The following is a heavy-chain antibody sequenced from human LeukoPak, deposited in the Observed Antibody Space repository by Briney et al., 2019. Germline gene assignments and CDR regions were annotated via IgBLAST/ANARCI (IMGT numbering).Heavy chain of an antibody. CDR1: GFPRRTRGMC. J-gene: IGHJ6*04. V-gene: IGHV2-70*01. Sequence: DSGPALAHLTRPRTLTWTFYGFPRRTRGMCVSWIRQPPERSLEWLALIDCDDDKYYSTSLKTRLTISKDTSKNQVVLTMTNMDPVDTATYYCARTRRSGYDYGSYYYYGMDVWGKGTTVTVSS. D-gene: IGHD5-12*01. CDR2: IDCDDDK. CDR3: ARTRRSGYDYGSYYYYGMDV.